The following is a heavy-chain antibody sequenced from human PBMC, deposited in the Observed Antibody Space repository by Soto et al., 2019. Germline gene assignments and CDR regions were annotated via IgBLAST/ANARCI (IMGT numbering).Heavy chain of an antibody. CDR2: ISYDGSNK. CDR1: GFTFSSYA. J-gene: IGHJ6*03. V-gene: IGHV3-30-3*01. D-gene: IGHD6-13*01. CDR3: ARDQHEGYYYYYMDV. Sequence: GGSLRLSCAASGFTFSSYAMHWVRQAPGKGLEWVAVISYDGSNKYYADSVKGRFTISRDNSKNTLYLQMNSLRAEDTAVYYCARDQHEGYYYYYMDVWGKGTTVTVSS.